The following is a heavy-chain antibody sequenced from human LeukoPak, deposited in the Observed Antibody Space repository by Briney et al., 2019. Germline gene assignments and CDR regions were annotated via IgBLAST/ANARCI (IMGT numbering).Heavy chain of an antibody. Sequence: GGSLRLSCAASGFTFSSYGMHWVRQARGKGLEWVAVIWYDGSNKYYADSVKGRFTISRDNSKNTLYLQMNSLRAEDTAVYYCARDRVEGYSYGVGFDCWGQGTLVTVSS. J-gene: IGHJ4*02. D-gene: IGHD5-18*01. CDR2: IWYDGSNK. V-gene: IGHV3-33*01. CDR1: GFTFSSYG. CDR3: ARDRVEGYSYGVGFDC.